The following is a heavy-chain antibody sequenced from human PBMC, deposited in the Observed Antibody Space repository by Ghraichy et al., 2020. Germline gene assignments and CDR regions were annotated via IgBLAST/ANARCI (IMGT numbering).Heavy chain of an antibody. CDR2: IRSKANSYAT. Sequence: GGSLRLSCAASGFTFSGSAVHWVRQASGKGLEWVGRIRSKANSYATAYAASVKGRFTISRDDSKNTAYLQMNSLKTDDTAVYYCTRPYSESQPGFVRYNGMDVWGQGTTVTVSS. J-gene: IGHJ6*02. CDR1: GFTFSGSA. D-gene: IGHD1-26*01. V-gene: IGHV3-73*01. CDR3: TRPYSESQPGFVRYNGMDV.